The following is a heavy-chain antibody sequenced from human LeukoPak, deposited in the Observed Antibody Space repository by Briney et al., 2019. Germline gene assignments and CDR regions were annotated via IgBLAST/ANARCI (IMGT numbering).Heavy chain of an antibody. CDR3: AKVEWSA. CDR1: RFIFSSHR. Sequence: GGSRRLSCTASRFIFSSHRMTWVRQAPGKGLEWVATINQDGSEKYYVDSVQGRFTISRDNAKNSMYLQMNSLRAEDTALYYCAKVEWSAWGQGTMVTVSS. J-gene: IGHJ3*01. D-gene: IGHD3-3*01. V-gene: IGHV3-7*01. CDR2: INQDGSEK.